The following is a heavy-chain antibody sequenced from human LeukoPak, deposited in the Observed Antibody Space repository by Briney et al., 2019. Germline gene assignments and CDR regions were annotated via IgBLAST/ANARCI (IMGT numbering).Heavy chain of an antibody. J-gene: IGHJ4*02. CDR2: IYYSGST. Sequence: PSESLSLTCTVSGGSISSSSYYWGWLRQPPGKGLEWIGSIYYSGSTYYNPSLKSRVTISVDTSKNQFSLKLSSVTAADTAVYYCARGQSSHLRPYYFDYWGQGTLVTVSS. CDR1: GGSISSSSYY. CDR3: ARGQSSHLRPYYFDY. D-gene: IGHD6-13*01. V-gene: IGHV4-39*07.